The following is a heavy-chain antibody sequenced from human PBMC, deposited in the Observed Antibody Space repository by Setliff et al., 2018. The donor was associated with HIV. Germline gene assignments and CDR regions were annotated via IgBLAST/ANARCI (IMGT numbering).Heavy chain of an antibody. CDR1: GGSMSSSSYY. D-gene: IGHD3-10*01. V-gene: IGHV4-39*01. Sequence: SETLSLTCTVSGGSMSSSSYYWGWIRQTPDKGLEWIGISYYSGATYYNPSLTSRVTISVDTSRNQFSLKLRSVTAADTAAYYCARLGHVSGGFYKTPGPYYFDYWGQGGLVTVSS. CDR2: SYYSGAT. CDR3: ARLGHVSGGFYKTPGPYYFDY. J-gene: IGHJ4*02.